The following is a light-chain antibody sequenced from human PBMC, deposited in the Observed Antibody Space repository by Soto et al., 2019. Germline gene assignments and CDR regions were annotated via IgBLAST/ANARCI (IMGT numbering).Light chain of an antibody. CDR3: QQSSSFPLT. CDR2: ATS. CDR1: QGIGNW. J-gene: IGKJ3*01. V-gene: IGKV1-12*01. Sequence: DIQMTQSPSSVSASVGDRVTITCRASQGIGNWLAWYQQKPVQAPKLLIYATSNLQSGVPSRFSGSGSGTDFTLTISSLQPEDFAAYYCQQSSSFPLTFGPGTMVDIK.